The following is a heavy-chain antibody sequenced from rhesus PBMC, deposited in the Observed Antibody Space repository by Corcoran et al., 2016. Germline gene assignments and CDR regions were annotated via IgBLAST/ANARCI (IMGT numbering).Heavy chain of an antibody. V-gene: IGHV4-169*02. J-gene: IGHJ4*01. D-gene: IGHD6-25*01. Sequence: QLQLQESGPGLVKPSETLSVTCAVSGGSISSSYWRWIRQAPGKGLEWIGYIYGSGSSTNYNPSLKSRVTLAGDTSKNQRALKLSAVTAADTAVDYCASGDSGSSWGQGVLVTVSS. CDR1: GGSISSSY. CDR2: IYGSGSST. CDR3: ASGDSGSS.